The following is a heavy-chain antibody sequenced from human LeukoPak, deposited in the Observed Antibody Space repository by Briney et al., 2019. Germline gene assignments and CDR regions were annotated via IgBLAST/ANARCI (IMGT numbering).Heavy chain of an antibody. Sequence: SETLSLTCTVSGGSISSYYWSWIRQPPGKGLEWIGYIYYSGSTNYNPSLKSRVTISVDTSKNQFSLKLSSVTAADTAVYYCARMIVVVPAVWGDPNWFDPWGQGTLVTVSS. D-gene: IGHD2-2*01. CDR1: GGSISSYY. CDR3: ARMIVVVPAVWGDPNWFDP. V-gene: IGHV4-59*01. CDR2: IYYSGST. J-gene: IGHJ5*02.